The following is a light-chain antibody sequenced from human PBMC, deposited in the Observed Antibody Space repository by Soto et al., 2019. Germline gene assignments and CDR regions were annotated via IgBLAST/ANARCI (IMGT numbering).Light chain of an antibody. CDR2: GAS. J-gene: IGKJ2*01. Sequence: EIVLTQSPGTLSLSPGERATLSCRASQSVRSSHLAWYQQMPGQAPRLLIYGASTRATGIPDRFSGSGSGTDFTLTISRLEPEDFAVYYCQQYGDSPPRYTFGQGTKVDIK. CDR1: QSVRSSH. V-gene: IGKV3-20*01. CDR3: QQYGDSPPRYT.